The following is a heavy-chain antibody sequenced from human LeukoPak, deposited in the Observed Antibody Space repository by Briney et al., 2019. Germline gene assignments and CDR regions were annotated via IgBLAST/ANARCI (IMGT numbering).Heavy chain of an antibody. CDR3: ARDYYYGSGSPLGY. CDR2: INPNSGGT. Sequence: GASVKVSCKASGYTFTGYYMHWVRQAPGQGLEWMGWINPNSGGTNYAQKFQGWVTMTRDTSISTAYMELSRLRSDDTAVYYCARDYYYGSGSPLGYWGQGTLVTVSS. J-gene: IGHJ4*02. D-gene: IGHD3-10*01. V-gene: IGHV1-2*04. CDR1: GYTFTGYY.